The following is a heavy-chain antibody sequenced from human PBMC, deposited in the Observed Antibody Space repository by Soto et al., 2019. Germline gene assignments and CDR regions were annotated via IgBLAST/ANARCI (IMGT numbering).Heavy chain of an antibody. D-gene: IGHD4-17*01. CDR2: IYWNDDT. CDR1: GFSLTTAGAG. Sequence: QITLKESGPTLVKPTQTLTLTCTFSGFSLTTAGAGVGWIRQPPGKALEWLALIYWNDDTRYSPSLKSRLTIHKDTSKNQVVRRMTTVDPVDTATYYCAHRGYGNYPRDNWFDPWGQGILVIVSS. CDR3: AHRGYGNYPRDNWFDP. J-gene: IGHJ5*02. V-gene: IGHV2-5*01.